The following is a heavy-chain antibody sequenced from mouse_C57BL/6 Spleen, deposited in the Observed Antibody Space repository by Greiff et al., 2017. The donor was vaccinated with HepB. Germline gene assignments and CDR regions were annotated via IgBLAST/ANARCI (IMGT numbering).Heavy chain of an antibody. CDR2: INPSTGGT. CDR1: GYSFTGYY. D-gene: IGHD3-2*02. CDR3: ARQLRLREDYAMDY. J-gene: IGHJ4*01. Sequence: EVQLQQSGPELVKPGASVKISCKASGYSFTGYYMNWVKQSPEKSLEWIGEINPSTGGTTYNQKFKAKATLTVDKSSSTAYMQLKSLTSEDSAVYYCARQLRLREDYAMDYWGQGTSVTVSS. V-gene: IGHV1-42*01.